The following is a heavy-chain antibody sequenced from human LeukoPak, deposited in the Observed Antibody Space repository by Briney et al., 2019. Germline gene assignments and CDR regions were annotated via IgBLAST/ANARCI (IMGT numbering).Heavy chain of an antibody. CDR1: GFTFSSYG. J-gene: IGHJ4*02. Sequence: GRSLRLSCAASGFTFSSYGMHWVRQAPGKGLEWVAVIWYDGSNKYYADFVKGRFTISRDNSKNTLYLQMNSLRAEDTAVYYCARDISDISAAAGLFDYWGQGTLVTVSS. V-gene: IGHV3-33*01. CDR2: IWYDGSNK. CDR3: ARDISDISAAAGLFDY. D-gene: IGHD2-15*01.